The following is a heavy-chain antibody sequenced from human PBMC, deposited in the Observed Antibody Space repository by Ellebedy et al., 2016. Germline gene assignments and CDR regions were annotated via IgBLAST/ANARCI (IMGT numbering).Heavy chain of an antibody. J-gene: IGHJ6*03. D-gene: IGHD6-25*01. CDR3: AKDGLKYSTGYMDV. CDR2: ISYDGSNK. V-gene: IGHV3-30*18. Sequence: GESLKISXAASGFTFSSYGMHWVRQAPGKGLEWVAVISYDGSNKYYADSVKGRFTISRDNSKNTLYLQMNSLRAEDTAVYYCAKDGLKYSTGYMDVWGKGTTVTVSS. CDR1: GFTFSSYG.